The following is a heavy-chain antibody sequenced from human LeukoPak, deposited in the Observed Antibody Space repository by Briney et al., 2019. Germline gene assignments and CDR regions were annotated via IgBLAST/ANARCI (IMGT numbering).Heavy chain of an antibody. V-gene: IGHV4-59*01. CDR3: ARGAVVVPAAMETSNWFDP. D-gene: IGHD2-2*01. CDR2: IYYSGST. J-gene: IGHJ5*02. CDR1: GGSISSYY. Sequence: SETLSLTCTVSGGSISSYYWSWIRQPPGKGLEWIGYIYYSGSTNYNPSLKSRVTISVDTSKNQFSLKLSSVTAADTAVYYCARGAVVVPAAMETSNWFDPWGQGTLVTVSS.